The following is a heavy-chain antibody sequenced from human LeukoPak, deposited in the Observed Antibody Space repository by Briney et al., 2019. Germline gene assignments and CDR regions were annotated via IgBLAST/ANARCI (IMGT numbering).Heavy chain of an antibody. CDR3: ASSGDTAMADAFDI. J-gene: IGHJ3*02. D-gene: IGHD5-18*01. CDR2: IYYSGST. Sequence: SETLSLTCTVSSGSISSYYWSWIRQPPGKGLEWIGYIYYSGSTNYNPSLKSRVTISVDTSKNQFSLKLSSVTAADTAVYYCASSGDTAMADAFDIWGQGTMVTVSS. CDR1: SGSISSYY. V-gene: IGHV4-59*08.